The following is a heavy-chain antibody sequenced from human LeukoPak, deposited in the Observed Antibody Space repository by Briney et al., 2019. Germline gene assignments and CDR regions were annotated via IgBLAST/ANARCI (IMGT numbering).Heavy chain of an antibody. CDR2: ISRSGDTI. V-gene: IGHV3-11*01. J-gene: IGHJ4*02. D-gene: IGHD1-14*01. CDR3: AGYHRNSGVVY. CDR1: GFTFSDYA. Sequence: PGGSLRLSCAASGFTFSDYAMSWIRQAPGQGPEWVSYISRSGDTIDYADSVKGRFSISRDNAKNSLYLQMNSLRAEDTADYYCAGYHRNSGVVYWGQGTLVTVSS.